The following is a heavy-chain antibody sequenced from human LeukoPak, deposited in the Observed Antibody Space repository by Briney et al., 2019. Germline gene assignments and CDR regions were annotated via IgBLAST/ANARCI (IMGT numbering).Heavy chain of an antibody. Sequence: GGSLRLSCAGAGFTFTKYAMSWDREAPGKGPEWVSGISASGGSVYYADSVKGRFTISRDDSKNTLYLQMNGLRAEDTAVYYCAGARYGDYGFDYWGQGTLVTVSS. CDR3: AGARYGDYGFDY. CDR2: ISASGGSV. V-gene: IGHV3-23*01. D-gene: IGHD4-17*01. J-gene: IGHJ4*02. CDR1: GFTFTKYA.